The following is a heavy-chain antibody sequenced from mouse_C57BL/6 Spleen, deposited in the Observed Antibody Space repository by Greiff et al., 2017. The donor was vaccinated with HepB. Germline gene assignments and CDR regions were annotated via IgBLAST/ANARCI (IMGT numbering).Heavy chain of an antibody. D-gene: IGHD3-2*02. J-gene: IGHJ4*01. V-gene: IGHV1-69*01. CDR3: ARKAQTLYAMDY. CDR2: IDPSDSYT. Sequence: VQLQQPGAELVMPGASVKLSCKASGYTFTSYWMHWVKQRPGQGLEWIGEIDPSDSYTNYNQKFKGKSTLTVDKSSSTAYMQLSSLTSEDSAVYEGARKAQTLYAMDYWGQGTSVTVSS. CDR1: GYTFTSYW.